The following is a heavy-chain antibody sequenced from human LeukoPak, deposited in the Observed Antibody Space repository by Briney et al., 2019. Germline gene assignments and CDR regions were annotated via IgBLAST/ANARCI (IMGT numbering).Heavy chain of an antibody. V-gene: IGHV4-59*01. J-gene: IGHJ4*01. Sequence: SETLSLTCTVSGGSISSYYWSWIRQPPGKVLEWIGYIYYSGSTNYNPSLKSRVTISVDTSKNQFSLKLSSVTAADTAVYYCARSSVWFGELQPLDYWGHGTLVTVTS. CDR3: ARSSVWFGELQPLDY. D-gene: IGHD3-10*01. CDR1: GGSISSYY. CDR2: IYYSGST.